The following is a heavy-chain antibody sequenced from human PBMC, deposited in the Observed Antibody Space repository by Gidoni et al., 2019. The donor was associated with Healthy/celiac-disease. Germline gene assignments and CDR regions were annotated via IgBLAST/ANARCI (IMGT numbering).Heavy chain of an antibody. Sequence: EVQLVESGGGLVQPGGSLRLSCAASGFTFSSYSMNWVRQAPGKGLEWVSYISSSSSTIYYADSVKGRFTISRDNAKNSLYLQMNSLRAEDTAVYYCARDPYSSSWYGNYYYGMDVWGQGTTVTVSS. D-gene: IGHD6-13*01. CDR1: GFTFSSYS. CDR3: ARDPYSSSWYGNYYYGMDV. V-gene: IGHV3-48*04. CDR2: ISSSSSTI. J-gene: IGHJ6*02.